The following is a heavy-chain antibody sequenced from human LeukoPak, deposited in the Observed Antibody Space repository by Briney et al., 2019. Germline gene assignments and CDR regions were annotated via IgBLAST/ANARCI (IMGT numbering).Heavy chain of an antibody. CDR3: ARDLYYYDSSGYPEYYFDY. D-gene: IGHD3-22*01. CDR1: GFTFSSYE. CDR2: ISSSSSYI. Sequence: GGSLRLSCAASGFTFSSYEMNWVRQAPGKGLEWVSSISSSSSYIYYADSVKGRFTISRDNAKNSLYLQMNSLRAEDTAVYYCARDLYYYDSSGYPEYYFDYWGQGTLVTVSS. J-gene: IGHJ4*02. V-gene: IGHV3-21*01.